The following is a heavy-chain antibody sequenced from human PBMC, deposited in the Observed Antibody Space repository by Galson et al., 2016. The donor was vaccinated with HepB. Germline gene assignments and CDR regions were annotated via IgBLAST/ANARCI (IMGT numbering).Heavy chain of an antibody. V-gene: IGHV1-8*01. CDR3: ARETGDIAVTMEY. CDR1: GYTFSNYD. J-gene: IGHJ4*02. CDR2: MNSKNGDT. D-gene: IGHD4-17*01. Sequence: SVKVSCKASGYTFSNYDMNWVRQATGQGLEWMGWMNSKNGDTGYAQKFQGRITMTMDTSISTAYLELSSLGSDDTAVYYCARETGDIAVTMEYWGQGTLVTVSS.